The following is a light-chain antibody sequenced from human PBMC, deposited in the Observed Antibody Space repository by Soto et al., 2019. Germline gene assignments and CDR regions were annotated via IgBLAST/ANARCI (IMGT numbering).Light chain of an antibody. V-gene: IGLV1-40*01. CDR1: SSNIGAGYD. CDR3: QSYDSSLSGLWV. Sequence: QSVLTQPPSVSGAPGQRVTISCAGSSSNIGAGYDVHWYQQLPGTAPKLLIYGNTNRPSGVPDRFSGSKSGTSASLAITGLQAWDEADYYCQSYDSSLSGLWVFGGGTKLTVL. CDR2: GNT. J-gene: IGLJ3*02.